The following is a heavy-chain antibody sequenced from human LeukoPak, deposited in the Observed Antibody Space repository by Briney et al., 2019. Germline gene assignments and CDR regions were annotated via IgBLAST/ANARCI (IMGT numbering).Heavy chain of an antibody. J-gene: IGHJ4*02. Sequence: SETLSLTCTVSGGSISSYYWSWIRQPAGKGLKWIGRIYTSGSTNYNPSLKSRVTMSVDTSKNQFSLKLISVTAADTAVYYCARDGRRWELPRFDYWGQGTLVTVSS. CDR3: ARDGRRWELPRFDY. D-gene: IGHD1-26*01. CDR1: GGSISSYY. CDR2: IYTSGST. V-gene: IGHV4-4*07.